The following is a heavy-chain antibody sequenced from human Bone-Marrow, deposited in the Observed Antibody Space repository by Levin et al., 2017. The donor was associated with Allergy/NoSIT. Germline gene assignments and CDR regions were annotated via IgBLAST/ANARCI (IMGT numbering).Heavy chain of an antibody. V-gene: IGHV3-23*01. CDR3: AKSGYNWNDGENWFDP. CDR1: GFTFSNYV. CDR2: LSGSGGST. J-gene: IGHJ5*02. Sequence: GGSLRLSCVASGFTFSNYVMSWVRQAPGKGLEWVSSLSGSGGSTYYADSVRGRFTISRDNSKNTHYLQMNSLRAEDTAVYYCAKSGYNWNDGENWFDPWGQGTLVTVSS. D-gene: IGHD1-1*01.